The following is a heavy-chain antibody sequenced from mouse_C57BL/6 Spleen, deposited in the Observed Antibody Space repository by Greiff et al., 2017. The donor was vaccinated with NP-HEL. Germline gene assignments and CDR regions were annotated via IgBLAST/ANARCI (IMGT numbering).Heavy chain of an antibody. CDR1: GYAFTNYL. CDR3: ARQKRTGAF. V-gene: IGHV1-54*01. D-gene: IGHD4-1*01. CDR2: INPGSGGT. Sequence: QVQLQQSGAELVRPGTSVKVSCKASGYAFTNYLIEWVKQRPGQGLEWIGVINPGSGGTNYNEKFKGKATLTADKSSSTAYMQLSSLTSEDSAVYFCARQKRTGAFWGQETLVTVSA. J-gene: IGHJ3*01.